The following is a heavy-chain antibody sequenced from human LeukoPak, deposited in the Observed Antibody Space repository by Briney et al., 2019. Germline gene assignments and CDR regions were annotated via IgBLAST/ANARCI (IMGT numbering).Heavy chain of an antibody. Sequence: SETLSLTCTVSGGSISSGGYYWSWIRQPPGKGLEWIGYIYHSGSTYYNPSLKSRVTISVDRSKNQFSLKLSSVTAADTAVYYCARITIFGPSSGYMDVWGKGTTVTVSS. CDR2: IYHSGST. D-gene: IGHD3-3*01. J-gene: IGHJ6*03. CDR1: GGSISSGGYY. CDR3: ARITIFGPSSGYMDV. V-gene: IGHV4-30-2*01.